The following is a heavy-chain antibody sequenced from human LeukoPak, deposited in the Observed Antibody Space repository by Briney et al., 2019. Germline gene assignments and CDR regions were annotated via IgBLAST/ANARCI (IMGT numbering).Heavy chain of an antibody. V-gene: IGHV1-18*01. CDR2: ISAYNGNT. CDR1: GYTFTSYG. J-gene: IGHJ4*02. CDR3: ARDRSVISSSWFDY. D-gene: IGHD6-13*01. Sequence: ASVKVSCKASGYTFTSYGISWVRQAPGQGLEWMGWISAYNGNTNYAQKLQGRVTMTTDTSTSTAYVELRSLRSDDTAVYYCARDRSVISSSWFDYWGQGTLVTVSS.